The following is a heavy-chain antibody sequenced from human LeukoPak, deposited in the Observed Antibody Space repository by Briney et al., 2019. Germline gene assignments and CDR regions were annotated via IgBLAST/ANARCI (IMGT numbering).Heavy chain of an antibody. J-gene: IGHJ4*02. Sequence: GASVKVSCKASGYTFTSYYMHWVRQAPGQGLEWMGIINPSGGSTSYAQKFQGRVTMTRDMSTSTVYMELSSLRSEDTAVYYCARDQITMVRGVHYYFDYWGQGTLVTVSS. CDR1: GYTFTSYY. D-gene: IGHD3-10*01. CDR3: ARDQITMVRGVHYYFDY. V-gene: IGHV1-46*01. CDR2: INPSGGST.